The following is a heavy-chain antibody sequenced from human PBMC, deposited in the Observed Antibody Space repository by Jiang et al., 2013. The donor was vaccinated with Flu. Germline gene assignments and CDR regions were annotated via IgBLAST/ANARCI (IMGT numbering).Heavy chain of an antibody. J-gene: IGHJ6*03. Sequence: GSGLVKPSETLSLTCTVSGGSISSYYWSWVRQPPGKGLEWIGYIYYSGSTNYNPSLKSRVTISVDTSKNQFSLKLSSVTAADTAVYYCARGVLELRFTAQGRNYYYYMDV. V-gene: IGHV4-59*01. CDR1: GGSISSYY. CDR3: ARGVLELRFTAQGRNYYYYMDV. D-gene: IGHD1-7*01. CDR2: IYYSGST.